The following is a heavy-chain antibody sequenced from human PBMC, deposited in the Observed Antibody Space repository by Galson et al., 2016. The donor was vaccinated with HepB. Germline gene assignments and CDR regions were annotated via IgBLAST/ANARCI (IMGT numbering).Heavy chain of an antibody. CDR3: AREWVFLGGVTQNWFDP. Sequence: SVKVSCKASGYTFTSYGISWVRQAPGQGLEWMGWIRTYSGNTNYAQKFQGRITMATDTSTSTVHMELRSLRPDDTAIYYCAREWVFLGGVTQNWFDPGAKERWSPSPQ. CDR2: IRTYSGNT. D-gene: IGHD3-16*01. V-gene: IGHV1-18*01. J-gene: IGHJ5*01. CDR1: GYTFTSYG.